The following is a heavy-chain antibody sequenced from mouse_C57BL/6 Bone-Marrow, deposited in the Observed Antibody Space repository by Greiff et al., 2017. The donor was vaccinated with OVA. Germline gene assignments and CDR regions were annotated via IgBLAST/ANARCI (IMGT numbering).Heavy chain of an antibody. CDR1: GFTFSDFY. J-gene: IGHJ4*01. Sequence: EVKLVESGGGLVQSGRSLRLSCATSGFTFSDFYMEWVRQAPGKGLEWIAASRNKANDYTTEYSASVKGRFIVSRDTSQSILYLQMNALRAEDTAIYYCARDAWGYYDYAYYAMDYWGQGTSVTVSS. CDR2: SRNKANDYTT. D-gene: IGHD2-4*01. V-gene: IGHV7-1*01. CDR3: ARDAWGYYDYAYYAMDY.